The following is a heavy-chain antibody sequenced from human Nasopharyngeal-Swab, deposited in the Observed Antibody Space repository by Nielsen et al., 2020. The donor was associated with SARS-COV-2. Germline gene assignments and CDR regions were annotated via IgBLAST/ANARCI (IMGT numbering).Heavy chain of an antibody. Sequence: VRQAPGKGLEWVSYISSSSSTIYYADSVKGRFTISRDNAKNSLYLQMNSLRAEDTAVYYCARGSITGTKGYYYMDVWGKGTTVTVSS. CDR2: ISSSSSTI. CDR3: ARGSITGTKGYYYMDV. V-gene: IGHV3-48*04. D-gene: IGHD1-14*01. J-gene: IGHJ6*03.